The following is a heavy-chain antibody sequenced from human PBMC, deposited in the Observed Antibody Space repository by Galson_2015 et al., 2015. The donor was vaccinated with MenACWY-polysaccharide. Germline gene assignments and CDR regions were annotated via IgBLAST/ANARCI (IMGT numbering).Heavy chain of an antibody. J-gene: IGHJ5*01. CDR1: GYTFTSHN. Sequence: SVKVSCKASGYTFTSHNMHWVRQAPGQGLEWMGWINAGTGNTKHSQNFQGRVTITSDTSGSTAYMELSAFRSEDTAGYYCARVDCGSDGCGRIASWGPGTLLTVSS. D-gene: IGHD2-21*01. V-gene: IGHV1-3*01. CDR2: INAGTGNT. CDR3: ARVDCGSDGCGRIAS.